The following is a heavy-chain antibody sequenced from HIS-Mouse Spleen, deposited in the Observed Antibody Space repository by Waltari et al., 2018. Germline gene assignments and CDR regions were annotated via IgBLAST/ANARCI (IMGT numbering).Heavy chain of an antibody. CDR2: ISSSSSTI. Sequence: EVQLVESGGGLVQPGGSLRLSCAASGFTFRSYSIHWVRQAPGKGLEWVSYISSSSSTIYYADSVKGRFTISRDNAKNSLYLQMNSLRAEDTAVYYCARAGVSIAARKAFDIWGQGTMVTVSS. J-gene: IGHJ3*02. V-gene: IGHV3-48*01. D-gene: IGHD6-6*01. CDR1: GFTFRSYS. CDR3: ARAGVSIAARKAFDI.